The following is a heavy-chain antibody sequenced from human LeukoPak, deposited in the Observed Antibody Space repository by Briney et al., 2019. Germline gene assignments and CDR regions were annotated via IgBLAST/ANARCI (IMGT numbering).Heavy chain of an antibody. J-gene: IGHJ5*02. V-gene: IGHV1-69*04. CDR2: IIPILGIA. CDR1: GGTFSSYA. Sequence: SVKVSCKASGGTFSSYAISWVRQAPGQGLEWMGRIIPILGIANYAQKFQGRVTMTRDMSTSTVYMELSSLRSEDTAVYYCARAIYGFDPWGQGTLVTVSS. D-gene: IGHD3-16*01. CDR3: ARAIYGFDP.